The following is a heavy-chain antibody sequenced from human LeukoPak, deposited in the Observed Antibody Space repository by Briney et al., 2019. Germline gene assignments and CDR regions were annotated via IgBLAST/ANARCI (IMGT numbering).Heavy chain of an antibody. J-gene: IGHJ6*03. Sequence: GGSLRLSCAASGLTFSNAWMSWVRQAPGKGLEWVSVIYSGGSTYYADSVKGRFTISRDNSKNTLYLQMNSLRAEDTAVYYCARGSRSTVTTGNYYYYYYMDVWGKGTTVTVSS. CDR1: GLTFSNAW. D-gene: IGHD4-17*01. V-gene: IGHV3-66*01. CDR2: IYSGGST. CDR3: ARGSRSTVTTGNYYYYYYMDV.